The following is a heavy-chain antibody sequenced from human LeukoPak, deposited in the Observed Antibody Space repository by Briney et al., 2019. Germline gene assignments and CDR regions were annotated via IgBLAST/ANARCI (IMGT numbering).Heavy chain of an antibody. J-gene: IGHJ4*02. Sequence: SETLSLTCTVSGGSISSYYWGWIRQPPGKGLEWIGSIYYSGSTYYNPSLKSRVTISVDTSKNQFSLKLSSVTAADTAVYYCARVAGYYDILTGYWRYFDYWGQGTLVTVSS. CDR3: ARVAGYYDILTGYWRYFDY. CDR2: IYYSGST. CDR1: GGSISSYY. V-gene: IGHV4-39*07. D-gene: IGHD3-9*01.